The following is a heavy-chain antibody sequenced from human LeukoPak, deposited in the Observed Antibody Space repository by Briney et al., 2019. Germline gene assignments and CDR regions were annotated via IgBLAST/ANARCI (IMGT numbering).Heavy chain of an antibody. D-gene: IGHD6-13*01. J-gene: IGHJ4*02. CDR1: GYTFTSYG. CDR3: ARGPLTSKGSSSWSDY. V-gene: IGHV1-18*01. CDR2: ISAYNGNT. Sequence: GASVKVSCKASGYTFTSYGISWVRQAPGQGLEWMGWISAYNGNTNYAQKPQGRVTMTTDTSTSTAYMELRSLRSDDTAMYYCARGPLTSKGSSSWSDYWGQGTLVTVSS.